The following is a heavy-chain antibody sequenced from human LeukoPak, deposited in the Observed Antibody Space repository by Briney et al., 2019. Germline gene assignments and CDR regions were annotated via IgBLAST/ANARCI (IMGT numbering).Heavy chain of an antibody. D-gene: IGHD6-13*01. CDR3: AKKTPGTYPFDY. V-gene: IGHV3-23*01. J-gene: IGHJ4*02. CDR1: GFSFSSTA. Sequence: QSGGSLRLSCAASGFSFSSTAMNWVRQAPGKGLEWVPASGTDGDTYYADSVQGRFTISRDNSRNTLYLQMTSLRADDTAVYYCAKKTPGTYPFDYWGQGTLVTVSP. CDR2: SGTDGDT.